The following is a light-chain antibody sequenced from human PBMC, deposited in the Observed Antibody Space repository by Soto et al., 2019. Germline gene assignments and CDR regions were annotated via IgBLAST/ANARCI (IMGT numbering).Light chain of an antibody. J-gene: IGKJ2*01. CDR3: HQYGSAPYT. CDR1: QSVSSNY. CDR2: GAS. Sequence: EIVLTQSPGTLSLSPGERATLSCRASQSVSSNYLAWYQQKPGQAPRLLIYGASSRATGIPDRFSGSGSGTDFTLTISRLDPEDFAVYYCHQYGSAPYTFGQGTKLEIK. V-gene: IGKV3-20*01.